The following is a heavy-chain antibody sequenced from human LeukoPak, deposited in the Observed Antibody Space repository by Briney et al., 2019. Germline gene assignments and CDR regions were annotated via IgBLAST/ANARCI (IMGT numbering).Heavy chain of an antibody. D-gene: IGHD1-26*01. V-gene: IGHV4-59*08. CDR2: IYYSGST. Sequence: PSETLSLTCTVSGGSISSYYWSWIRQPPGKGLEWIGYIYYSGSTNYNPSLKSRVTISVDTSKNQFSLKLSSVTAADTAVCYCARLPAVGTIDYWGQGTLVTVSS. J-gene: IGHJ4*02. CDR3: ARLPAVGTIDY. CDR1: GGSISSYY.